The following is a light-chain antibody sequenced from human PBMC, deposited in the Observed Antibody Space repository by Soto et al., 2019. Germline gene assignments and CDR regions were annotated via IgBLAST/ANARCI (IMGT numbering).Light chain of an antibody. CDR2: QDN. V-gene: IGLV3-1*01. J-gene: IGLJ2*01. CDR1: NLGDKY. Sequence: SYELTQPPSVSVSPGQTASITCSGDNLGDKYASWYQKKPGQSPVLVIYQDNKRPSGIPERFSGSNSGNTATLTISGTQAMDEADYYCQTWDSSAVVFGGGTKLTVL. CDR3: QTWDSSAVV.